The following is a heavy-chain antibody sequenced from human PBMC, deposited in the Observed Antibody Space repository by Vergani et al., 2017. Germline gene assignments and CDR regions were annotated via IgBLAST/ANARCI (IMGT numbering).Heavy chain of an antibody. V-gene: IGHV1-2*02. J-gene: IGHJ4*02. Sequence: QVQLVQSGAEVKKPGASVKVSCKASGYTFTGYYMHWVRQAPGQGLEWMGWINPNSGGTNYAQKFQGRVTMTRDTSISTAYMELSRLRSDNTAVYYCARDQAGNGQVVVAAKGPLGYWGQGTLVTVSS. CDR3: ARDQAGNGQVVVAAKGPLGY. D-gene: IGHD2-15*01. CDR1: GYTFTGYY. CDR2: INPNSGGT.